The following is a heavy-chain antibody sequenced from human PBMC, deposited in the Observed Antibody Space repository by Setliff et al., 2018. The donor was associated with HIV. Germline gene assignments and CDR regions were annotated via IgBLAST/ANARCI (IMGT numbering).Heavy chain of an antibody. CDR2: IHAGNGYT. Sequence: ASVKVSCKASGYTFTSYATHWLRQAPGQRLEWMGWIHAGNGYTKYSPKFQGRVTFTRDTSASAAYMDLSSLRSEDTAVYYCARIWGIPPLYYFDYWGQGTLVTVSS. D-gene: IGHD3-16*01. CDR1: GYTFTSYA. V-gene: IGHV1-3*01. CDR3: ARIWGIPPLYYFDY. J-gene: IGHJ4*02.